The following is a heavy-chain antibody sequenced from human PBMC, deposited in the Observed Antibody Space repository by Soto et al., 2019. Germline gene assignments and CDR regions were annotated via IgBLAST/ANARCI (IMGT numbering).Heavy chain of an antibody. J-gene: IGHJ4*02. Sequence: QVQLVQSGAEVKKPGSSVKVSCKASGGTFSSYIISWVRQAPGQGLEWMGRIIPILGIANYAQKFQGRVTITAHKSTSTAYMELSSLRSEDTAVYYCARFPQAAIVGAAYFDYWSQGTLVTVSS. V-gene: IGHV1-69*02. D-gene: IGHD1-26*01. CDR3: ARFPQAAIVGAAYFDY. CDR1: GGTFSSYI. CDR2: IIPILGIA.